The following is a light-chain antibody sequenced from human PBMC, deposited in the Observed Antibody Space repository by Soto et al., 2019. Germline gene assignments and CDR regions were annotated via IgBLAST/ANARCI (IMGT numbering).Light chain of an antibody. J-gene: IGLJ1*01. CDR3: CSSAPESTYV. CDR2: KGT. V-gene: IGLV2-23*01. Sequence: QSVLAQPASVSGSPGQSVTISCTGTSSDVGAYNSVSWYQQHPDKAPQLMIYKGTQRPSGVSNRFSGSTSGTAASLTISGLQAGDEADYFCCSSAPESTYVFGTGTKVTV. CDR1: SSDVGAYNS.